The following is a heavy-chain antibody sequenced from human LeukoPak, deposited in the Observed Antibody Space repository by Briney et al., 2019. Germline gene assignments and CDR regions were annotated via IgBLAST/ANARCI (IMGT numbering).Heavy chain of an antibody. D-gene: IGHD3-22*01. CDR1: GFTFSSYS. V-gene: IGHV3-48*04. Sequence: GGSLRLSCAASGFTFSSYSMNWVRQAPGKGLEWVSYISSSGSTIYYADSVKGRFTISRDNAKNSLYLQMNSLRAEDTAVYYCARGNSGDDSSGYYNYYYYMDVWGKGTTVTVSS. CDR2: ISSSGSTI. J-gene: IGHJ6*03. CDR3: ARGNSGDDSSGYYNYYYYMDV.